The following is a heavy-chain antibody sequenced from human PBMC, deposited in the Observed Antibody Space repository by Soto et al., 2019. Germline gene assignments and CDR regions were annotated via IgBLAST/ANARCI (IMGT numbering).Heavy chain of an antibody. CDR2: INHSGST. D-gene: IGHD6-6*01. CDR3: ARASNYYYYYMDV. J-gene: IGHJ6*03. CDR1: GGSFSGYY. Sequence: PSETLSLTCAVYGGSFSGYYWSWIRQPPGKGLEWIGEINHSGSTNYNPSLKSRVTISVDTSKNQFSLKLSSVTAADTAVYYCARASNYYYYYMDVWGKGTTVTVSS. V-gene: IGHV4-34*01.